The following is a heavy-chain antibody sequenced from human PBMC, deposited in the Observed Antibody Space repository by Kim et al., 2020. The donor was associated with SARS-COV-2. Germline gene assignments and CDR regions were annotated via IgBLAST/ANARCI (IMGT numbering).Heavy chain of an antibody. V-gene: IGHV3-30-3*01. CDR3: ARDIASYSSGWIYYYYGMDV. Sequence: GGSLRLSCAASGFTFSCYGMHWVRQAPGKGLEWVAVISYDGSNKNYVDVVKGRFTTSRDNSKNTQYLQMNSRRAEDTDVYYCARDIASYSSGWIYYYYGMDVWGQGTTVTVSS. CDR2: ISYDGSNK. D-gene: IGHD6-19*01. J-gene: IGHJ6*02. CDR1: GFTFSCYG.